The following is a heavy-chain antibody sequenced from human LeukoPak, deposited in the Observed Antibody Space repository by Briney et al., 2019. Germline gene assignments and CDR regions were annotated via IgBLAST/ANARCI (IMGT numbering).Heavy chain of an antibody. J-gene: IGHJ4*02. D-gene: IGHD3-22*01. CDR1: GYTFTGYY. CDR2: INPNSGGT. V-gene: IGHV1-2*04. Sequence: ASVKVSCKASGYTFTGYYMHWVRQAPGQGLEWMGWINPNSGGTNYAQKFQGWVTMTRDTSISTAYMELSRLRSDDTAVYYCARPGYYYDSSAYYPSFDYWGQGTLVTVSS. CDR3: ARPGYYYDSSAYYPSFDY.